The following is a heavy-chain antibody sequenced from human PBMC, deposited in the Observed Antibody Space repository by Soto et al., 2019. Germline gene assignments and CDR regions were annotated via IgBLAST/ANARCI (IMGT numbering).Heavy chain of an antibody. CDR3: ARVTECHHPARQRLDYYYYYGMDV. CDR2: IWYDGSNK. D-gene: IGHD6-6*01. Sequence: GGSLRLSCAASGFTFSSYGMHWVRQAPGKGLEWVAVIWYDGSNKYYADSVKGRFTISRDNSKNTLYLQMNSLRAEDTAVYYCARVTECHHPARQRLDYYYYYGMDVWGKGTTVTVSS. CDR1: GFTFSSYG. J-gene: IGHJ6*04. V-gene: IGHV3-33*01.